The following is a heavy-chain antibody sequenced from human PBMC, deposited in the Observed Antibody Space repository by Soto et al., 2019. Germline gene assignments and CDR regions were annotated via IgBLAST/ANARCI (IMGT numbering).Heavy chain of an antibody. V-gene: IGHV1-18*04. CDR1: GYTFTSYG. J-gene: IGHJ6*02. Sequence: DSVKVSCKASGYTFTSYGISWVRQAPGQGLEWMGWISAYNGNTNYAQKLQGRVTMTTDTSTSTAYMELRSLRSDDTAVYYCAREEYYGSGSHLLVHYYSYGMDVWCQGTTVSVS. D-gene: IGHD3-10*01. CDR3: AREEYYGSGSHLLVHYYSYGMDV. CDR2: ISAYNGNT.